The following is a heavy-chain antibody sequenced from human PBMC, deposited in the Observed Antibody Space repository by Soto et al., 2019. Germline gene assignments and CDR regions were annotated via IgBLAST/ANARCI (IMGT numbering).Heavy chain of an antibody. V-gene: IGHV3-20*01. CDR1: GFTFDDYG. CDR3: ARRDYGDKNDAFDI. CDR2: INWNGGST. J-gene: IGHJ3*02. D-gene: IGHD4-17*01. Sequence: EVQLVEAGGGVVRPGGSLRLSCAASGFTFDDYGMSWVRQSPGKGLEWVSGINWNGGSTGYADSVKGRFTISRDNDKNSLYLQMNSLRAEDTALYHCARRDYGDKNDAFDIWGQGTMGTVSS.